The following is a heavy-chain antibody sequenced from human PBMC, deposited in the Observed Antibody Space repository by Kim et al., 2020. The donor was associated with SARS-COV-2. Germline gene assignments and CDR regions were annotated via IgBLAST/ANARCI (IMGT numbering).Heavy chain of an antibody. Sequence: GGSLRLSCAASGFTFGNYWMNWVRQAPGKGLEWVANIKHDGSEKFYVDSVKGRFSISRDNAKNSLYLQMNSLRADDTALYYCARDANSHDVWGQGTMVTV. J-gene: IGHJ3*01. CDR3: ARDANSHDV. V-gene: IGHV3-7*03. CDR1: GFTFGNYW. CDR2: IKHDGSEK.